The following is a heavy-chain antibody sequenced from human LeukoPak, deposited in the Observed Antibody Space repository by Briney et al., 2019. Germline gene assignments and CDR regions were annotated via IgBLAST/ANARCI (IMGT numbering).Heavy chain of an antibody. CDR2: INSGGSST. CDR1: GFTFSNYW. Sequence: PGGSLRLSCAASGFTFSNYWMHWVRQAPGKGLVWVSRINSGGSSTNYADSVKGRFTISRDNAKNTLFLQMNSLRAEDSAVYYCVSHCSSTSCYEYWGQGTLVTVSS. V-gene: IGHV3-74*01. D-gene: IGHD2-2*01. J-gene: IGHJ4*02. CDR3: VSHCSSTSCYEY.